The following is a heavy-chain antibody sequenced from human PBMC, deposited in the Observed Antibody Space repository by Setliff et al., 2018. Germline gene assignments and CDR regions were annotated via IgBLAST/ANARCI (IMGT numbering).Heavy chain of an antibody. J-gene: IGHJ3*01. CDR3: AREVGTSTSSDAFDV. D-gene: IGHD1-26*01. V-gene: IGHV4-30-4*08. CDR1: GDPISSGDYF. CDR2: IYHSGSA. Sequence: TLSLTCTVSGDPISSGDYFWSWIRQPPGKGLEWIAYIYHSGSAYYNPSLKSRVTMSVDTSKNQFSLHLTSVTAADTAVYYCAREVGTSTSSDAFDVWGQGMMVTVSS.